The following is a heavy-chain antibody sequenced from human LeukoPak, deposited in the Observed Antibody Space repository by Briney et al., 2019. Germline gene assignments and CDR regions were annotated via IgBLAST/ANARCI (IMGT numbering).Heavy chain of an antibody. CDR2: IYYSGST. Sequence: PSETLSLTCTVSGGSISSYYWSWIRQPPGKGLEWIGYIYYSGSTNYNPSLKSRVTISIDTSKNLFSLRLTSVTAADTAVYYCARPPAAGTGDWYFGLWGRGTLVTVSS. CDR3: ARPPAAGTGDWYFGL. CDR1: GGSISSYY. D-gene: IGHD6-13*01. V-gene: IGHV4-59*08. J-gene: IGHJ2*01.